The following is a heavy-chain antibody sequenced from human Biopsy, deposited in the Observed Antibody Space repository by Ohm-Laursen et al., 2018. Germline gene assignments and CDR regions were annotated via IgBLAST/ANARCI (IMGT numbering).Heavy chain of an antibody. CDR2: ITTDSGRI. CDR1: GFTLSDG. Sequence: SLRLSCAASGFTLSDGMTWVRQAPGKGLEGGSSITTDSGRIFYADSVRGRFTISRDNSKNTLYLQMNSLRAEDTAEYYCARHLRYNDYWGQGTLVTVSS. CDR3: ARHLRYNDY. J-gene: IGHJ4*02. D-gene: IGHD3-9*01. V-gene: IGHV3-23*01.